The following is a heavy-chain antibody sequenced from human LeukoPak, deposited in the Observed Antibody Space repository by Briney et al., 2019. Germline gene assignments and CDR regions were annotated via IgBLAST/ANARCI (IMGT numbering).Heavy chain of an antibody. D-gene: IGHD3-10*01. V-gene: IGHV1-2*02. Sequence: ASVKVSCKASGYTFTGYYMHWVRQAPGQGLEWMGWINPNSGGTNYAQKFQGRVTMTRDTSISTAYMELSRPRSDDTAVYYCSLWFGELLEDGPFDYWGQGTLVTVSS. CDR1: GYTFTGYY. CDR3: SLWFGELLEDGPFDY. J-gene: IGHJ4*02. CDR2: INPNSGGT.